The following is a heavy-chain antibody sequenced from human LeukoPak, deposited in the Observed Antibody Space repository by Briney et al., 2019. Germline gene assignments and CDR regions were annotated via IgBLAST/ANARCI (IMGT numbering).Heavy chain of an antibody. CDR3: VRYRSSTTCYTRAVDY. CDR1: GYSITSGYN. CDR2: IYHSGSA. D-gene: IGHD2-2*02. J-gene: IGHJ4*02. Sequence: SETLSLTCTVSGYSITSGYNWAWIRQPPGKVLEWIGSIYHSGSAYYNPSLKSRVTISVDTSKNQFSLKLSSVTAADTAVYYCVRYRSSTTCYTRAVDYWGQGTLVTVSS. V-gene: IGHV4-38-2*02.